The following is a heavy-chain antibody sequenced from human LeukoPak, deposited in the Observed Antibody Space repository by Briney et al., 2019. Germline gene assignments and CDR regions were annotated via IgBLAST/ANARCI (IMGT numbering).Heavy chain of an antibody. J-gene: IGHJ5*02. D-gene: IGHD6-19*01. V-gene: IGHV3-21*01. CDR1: GFTFSSYS. CDR3: ARSQWLGDWFDP. CDR2: ISSSSSYI. Sequence: PGGSLRLSCAASGFTFSSYSMNWVRQAPGKGLEWVSSISSSSSYIYYADSVKGRFTISRDNAKNSLHLQMNSLRAEDTAVYYCARSQWLGDWFDPWGQGTLVTVSS.